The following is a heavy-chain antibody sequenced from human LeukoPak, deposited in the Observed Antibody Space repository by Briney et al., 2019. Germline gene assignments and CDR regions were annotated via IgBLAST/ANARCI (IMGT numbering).Heavy chain of an antibody. CDR2: IYPGDSDT. J-gene: IGHJ4*02. V-gene: IGHV5-51*01. D-gene: IGHD1-26*01. CDR1: GYSFTSYW. CDR3: ARANSGSYFPFYY. Sequence: GGSLKISSKGSGYSFTSYWIGWGRPRPGKGVEWMGLIYPGDSDTRDSPSFQGEVTISEDKSIRTAYLQWSSLKASDTAMYYCARANSGSYFPFYYWGQGTLVTVSS.